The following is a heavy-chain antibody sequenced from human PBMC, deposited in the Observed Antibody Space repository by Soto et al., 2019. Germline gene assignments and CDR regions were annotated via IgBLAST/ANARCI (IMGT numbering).Heavy chain of an antibody. V-gene: IGHV3-74*01. CDR2: INDQGGSP. CDR3: ARRGSGSYYDY. CDR1: GFSFNNYW. D-gene: IGHD1-26*01. Sequence: EAQLVESGGGIVQPGGSLRLSCAASGFSFNNYWMHWVRQAPGKGLVWVSRINDQGGSPSYADSVKGRFTISRDNAKNTLYLQMTSLRADDTAVYYCARRGSGSYYDYWGQGTLVTVSS. J-gene: IGHJ4*02.